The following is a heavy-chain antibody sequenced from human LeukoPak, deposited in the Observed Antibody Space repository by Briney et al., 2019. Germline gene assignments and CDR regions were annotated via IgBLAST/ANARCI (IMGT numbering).Heavy chain of an antibody. CDR1: GGTFSSYA. D-gene: IGHD6-6*01. CDR3: AREGSSSPRYNWFDP. V-gene: IGHV1-69*13. CDR2: IIPIFGTA. Sequence: SVKVSCKASGGTFSSYAISWVRQAPGQGLEWMGGIIPIFGTANYAQRFQGRVTITADESTSTAYMELSSLRSEDTAVYYCAREGSSSPRYNWFDPWGQGTLVTVSS. J-gene: IGHJ5*02.